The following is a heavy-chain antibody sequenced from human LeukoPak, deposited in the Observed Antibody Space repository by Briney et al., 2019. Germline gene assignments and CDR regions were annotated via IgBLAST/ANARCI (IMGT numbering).Heavy chain of an antibody. CDR1: GGSISSYY. D-gene: IGHD6-6*01. Sequence: SETLSLTCTVSGGSISSYYWSWIRQPPGKGLEWIGYIYYSGSTNYNPSLKSRVTISVDTSKNQFSLKLSSVTAADTAVYYCAGHGAGAARPLDYWGQGTLVTVSS. V-gene: IGHV4-59*08. CDR2: IYYSGST. J-gene: IGHJ4*02. CDR3: AGHGAGAARPLDY.